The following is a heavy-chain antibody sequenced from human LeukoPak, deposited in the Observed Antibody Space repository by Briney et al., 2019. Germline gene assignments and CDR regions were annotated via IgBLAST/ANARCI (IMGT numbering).Heavy chain of an antibody. Sequence: SETLSLTCAVYGGSFSGYYWSWTRQPPGKGLEWIGEIYHSGSTNYNPSLKSRVTISVDKSKNQFSLKLSSVTAADTAVYYCARVPRSYYYYYYMDVWGKGTTVTVSS. CDR1: GGSFSGYY. V-gene: IGHV4-34*01. CDR2: IYHSGST. CDR3: ARVPRSYYYYYYMDV. J-gene: IGHJ6*03.